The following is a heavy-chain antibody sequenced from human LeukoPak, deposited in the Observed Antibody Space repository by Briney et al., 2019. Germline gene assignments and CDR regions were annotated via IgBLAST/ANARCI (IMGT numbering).Heavy chain of an antibody. Sequence: SGGSLRLSCAASGFTFSSYAMSWVRQAPGKGLEWVSAISGSGGSTYYADSVKGRFTISRDNSKNTLYLQMNSLRAEDTAVYYCAREKPDGAYSSSWYYFDYWGQGTLVTVSS. CDR2: ISGSGGST. V-gene: IGHV3-23*01. CDR3: AREKPDGAYSSSWYYFDY. D-gene: IGHD6-13*01. J-gene: IGHJ4*02. CDR1: GFTFSSYA.